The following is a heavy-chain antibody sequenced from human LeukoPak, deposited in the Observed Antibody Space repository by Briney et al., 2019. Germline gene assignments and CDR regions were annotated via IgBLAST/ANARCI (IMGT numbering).Heavy chain of an antibody. D-gene: IGHD2-8*02. CDR1: GDSISSYY. CDR3: VRSGPYWNYYGMDV. Sequence: SETLSLTCTVSGDSISSYYWSWIRPPPGKRLEWIGYIYYTGSTNYNSSLKSRVSISVDTSKNHFSLNLSSVTAADTAVYYCVRSGPYWNYYGMDVWGQGTTVTVSS. V-gene: IGHV4-59*01. CDR2: IYYTGST. J-gene: IGHJ6*02.